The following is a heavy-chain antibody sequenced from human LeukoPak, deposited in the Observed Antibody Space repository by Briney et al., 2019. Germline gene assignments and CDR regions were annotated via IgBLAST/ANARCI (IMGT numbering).Heavy chain of an antibody. CDR1: GFTFSSYA. V-gene: IGHV3-23*01. CDR3: AKSYGGITIFGVVTTFDY. D-gene: IGHD3-3*01. CDR2: ISGSGGST. J-gene: IGHJ4*02. Sequence: GGSLRLSCAASGFTFSSYAMSWVRQAPGKGMEWVSAISGSGGSTYYADSVKGRFTISTDNSKNTLYLQMNSLRAEDTAVYYCAKSYGGITIFGVVTTFDYWGQGTLVTVSS.